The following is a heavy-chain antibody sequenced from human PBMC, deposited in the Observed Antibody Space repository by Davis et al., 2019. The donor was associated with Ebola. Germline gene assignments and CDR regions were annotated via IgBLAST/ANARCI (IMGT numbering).Heavy chain of an antibody. CDR2: ISSSSSTI. V-gene: IGHV3-48*02. J-gene: IGHJ4*02. D-gene: IGHD1-26*01. CDR1: GFTFSSYS. CDR3: ARAARYSGSLGD. Sequence: PGGSLRLSCAASGFTFSSYSMNWVRQAPGKGLEWVSYISSSSSTIYYADSVKGQFTISRDNAKNSLYLQMNSLRDEDTAVYYCARAARYSGSLGDWGQGTLVTVSS.